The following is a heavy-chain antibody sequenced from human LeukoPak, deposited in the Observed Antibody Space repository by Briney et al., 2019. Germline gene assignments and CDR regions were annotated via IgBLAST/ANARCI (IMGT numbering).Heavy chain of an antibody. CDR2: IYSGGST. V-gene: IGHV3-53*01. CDR1: GFTVSSNY. J-gene: IGHJ4*02. Sequence: GGSLGLSCAASGFTVSSNYMSWVRQAPGKGLEWVSVIYSGGSTYYADSVKGRFTISRDNSKNTLYLQMNSLRAEDTAVYYCARPSDSSGYYYYWGQGTLVTVSS. D-gene: IGHD3-22*01. CDR3: ARPSDSSGYYYY.